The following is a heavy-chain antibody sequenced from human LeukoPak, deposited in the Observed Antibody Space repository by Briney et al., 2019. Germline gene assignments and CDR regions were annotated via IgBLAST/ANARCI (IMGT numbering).Heavy chain of an antibody. CDR1: GFTFSSYA. J-gene: IGHJ6*03. V-gene: IGHV3-23*01. Sequence: PGGSLRLSCAASGFTFSSYAMSWVRQAPGKGLEWVSAISGSGGSTYHADSVKGRFTISRDNSKNTLYLQMNSLRAEDTAVYYCAKDLPYSADFWSGYYWAYYMDVWGKGTTVTVSS. CDR2: ISGSGGST. CDR3: AKDLPYSADFWSGYYWAYYMDV. D-gene: IGHD3-3*01.